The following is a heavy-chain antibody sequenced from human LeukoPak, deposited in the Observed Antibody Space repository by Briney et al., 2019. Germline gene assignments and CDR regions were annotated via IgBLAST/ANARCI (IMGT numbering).Heavy chain of an antibody. CDR3: TRWLSH. Sequence: GGSLRLSCAASGFTVSSNYMTWVRQAPRKGLEWVSVIYSGGTTSYADSVKGRFTISRDDSKNTLYLQMNSLRDEDTAVYYCTRWLSHWGQGTLVTVSS. J-gene: IGHJ4*02. D-gene: IGHD3-10*01. CDR2: IYSGGTT. CDR1: GFTVSSNY. V-gene: IGHV3-66*01.